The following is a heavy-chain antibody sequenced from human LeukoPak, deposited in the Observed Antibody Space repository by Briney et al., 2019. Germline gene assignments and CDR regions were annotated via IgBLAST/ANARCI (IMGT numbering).Heavy chain of an antibody. Sequence: GGSLRLSCAASGFTFSSYEMNWVRQAPGKGLEWVSYISSSGTTIYYADSVKGRFTISRDNAKNSLYLQMNSLRAEDTAVYYCARDRIAAAGTYYWGQGTLVTVSS. CDR1: GFTFSSYE. D-gene: IGHD6-13*01. CDR3: ARDRIAAAGTYY. CDR2: ISSSGTTI. J-gene: IGHJ4*02. V-gene: IGHV3-48*03.